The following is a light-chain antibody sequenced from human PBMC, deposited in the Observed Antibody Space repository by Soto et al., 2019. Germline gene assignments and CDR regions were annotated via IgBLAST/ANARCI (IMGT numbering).Light chain of an antibody. V-gene: IGKV3-20*01. J-gene: IGKJ1*01. CDR2: GAS. CDR1: QSVTSTH. Sequence: EIVLTQSPGTLSLSPGERATLSCRASQSVTSTHLAWYQQKPGQAPRLLIYGASSRATGIPDRFSGSGSGTGFILTISRLEPEDLAVYYCQQYGSSPWTFGQGTKVEIK. CDR3: QQYGSSPWT.